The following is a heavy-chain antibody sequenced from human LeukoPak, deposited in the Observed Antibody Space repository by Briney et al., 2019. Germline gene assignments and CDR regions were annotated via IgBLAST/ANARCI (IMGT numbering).Heavy chain of an antibody. Sequence: GASVKVSCKAPGYSFSIYGITWARQAPGQGLEYLGWISASDGTTNYAQKVQDRVTMTTDTSTSTAYLELRSLRSEDTAVYYCARCGAAVTTHFSHWGQGTLVTVSS. V-gene: IGHV1-18*01. CDR2: ISASDGTT. J-gene: IGHJ4*02. D-gene: IGHD4-17*01. CDR3: ARCGAAVTTHFSH. CDR1: GYSFSIYG.